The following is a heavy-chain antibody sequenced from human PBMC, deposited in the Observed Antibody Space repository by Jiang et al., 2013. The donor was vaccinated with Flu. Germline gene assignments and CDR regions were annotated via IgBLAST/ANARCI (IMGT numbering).Heavy chain of an antibody. CDR2: ISSSSSYI. J-gene: IGHJ4*02. Sequence: VQLVESGGGLVKPGGSLRLSCAASGFTFSSYSMNWVRQAPGKGLEWVSSISSSSSYIYYADSVKGRFTISRDNAKNSLYLQMNSLRAEDTAVYYCAVNAYSSLGPRNWGQGTLVTVSS. CDR1: GFTFSSYS. V-gene: IGHV3-21*01. D-gene: IGHD6-19*01. CDR3: AVNAYSSLGPRN.